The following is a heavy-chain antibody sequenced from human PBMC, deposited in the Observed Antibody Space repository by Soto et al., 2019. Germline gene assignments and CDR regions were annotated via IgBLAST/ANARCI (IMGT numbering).Heavy chain of an antibody. Sequence: QLQLQESGPGLVKPSETLSLTCTVSGGSISSSSYYWGWIRQPPGKGLEWIGSIYYSGSTYYNPSLKSRVTISVDTSKNQFSLKLSSVTAADTAVYYCASGASNVIAVAGKGFDYWGQGTLVTVSS. V-gene: IGHV4-39*01. CDR1: GGSISSSSYY. D-gene: IGHD6-19*01. CDR3: ASGASNVIAVAGKGFDY. CDR2: IYYSGST. J-gene: IGHJ4*02.